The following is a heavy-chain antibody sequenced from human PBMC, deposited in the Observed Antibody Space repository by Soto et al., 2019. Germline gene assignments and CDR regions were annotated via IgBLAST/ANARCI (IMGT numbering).Heavy chain of an antibody. CDR1: GGSISTYY. Sequence: SETLSLTCTVSGGSISTYYWNWIRQSAGKGLEWIGRVYISGSTNYHPSLKSRVAMSVDTSNNQFSLKVTSVTAADTAVYYCERGGRDGFDIWGQGTMVTVSS. J-gene: IGHJ3*02. V-gene: IGHV4-4*07. CDR2: VYISGST. CDR3: ERGGRDGFDI.